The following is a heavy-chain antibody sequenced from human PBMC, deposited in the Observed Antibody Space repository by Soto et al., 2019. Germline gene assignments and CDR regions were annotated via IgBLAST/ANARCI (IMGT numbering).Heavy chain of an antibody. CDR3: ARLPRGYNYGMDV. CDR1: GGSFSGYY. CDR2: INHSGST. J-gene: IGHJ6*02. V-gene: IGHV4-34*01. Sequence: QVQLQQWGAGLLKPSETLSLTCAVYGGSFSGYYWSWIRQAPGKGLEWIGEINHSGSTNYNPSLKSGVTISVDTSKNQFSLKLSSVTAADTAVYYCARLPRGYNYGMDVWGQGTTVTVSS.